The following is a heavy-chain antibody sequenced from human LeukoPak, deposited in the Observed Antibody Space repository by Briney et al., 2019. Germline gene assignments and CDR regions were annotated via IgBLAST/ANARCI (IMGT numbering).Heavy chain of an antibody. D-gene: IGHD3-10*01. V-gene: IGHV4-34*01. CDR1: GGSFSGYY. J-gene: IGHJ4*02. Sequence: SETLSLTCAVYGGSFSGYYWSWIRQPPGKGLEWIGDINHSGSTNYNPSLKSRVTISVDTSKNQFSLKLSSVTAADTAVYYCARGRTPTRIMTTKGSGSYYDYWGQGTLVTVSS. CDR2: INHSGST. CDR3: ARGRTPTRIMTTKGSGSYYDY.